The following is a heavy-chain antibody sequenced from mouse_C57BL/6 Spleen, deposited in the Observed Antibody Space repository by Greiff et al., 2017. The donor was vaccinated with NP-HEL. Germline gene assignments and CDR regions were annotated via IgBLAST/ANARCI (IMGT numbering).Heavy chain of an antibody. Sequence: EVQLQQSGPELVKPGASVKIPCKASGYTFTDYNMDWVKQSHGKSLEWIGDINPNNGGTIYNQKFKGKATLTVDKSSSTAYMELRSLTSEDTAVYYCARRLYYYGSSYPYWYFEGWGTGTTVTVAS. CDR1: GYTFTDYN. CDR2: INPNNGGT. V-gene: IGHV1-18*01. CDR3: ARRLYYYGSSYPYWYFEG. J-gene: IGHJ1*03. D-gene: IGHD1-1*01.